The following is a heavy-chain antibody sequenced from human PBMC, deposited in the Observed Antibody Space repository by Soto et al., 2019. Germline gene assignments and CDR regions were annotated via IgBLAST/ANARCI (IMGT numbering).Heavy chain of an antibody. CDR2: IYYSGST. Sequence: SETLSLTCTVSGGSISSYYWSWIRQPPGKGLEWIGYIYYSGSTNYNPSLESRVTISVDTSKNQFSLKLSSVTAADTAVYYRARVWGGAFDIWGQGTMVTVSS. CDR1: GGSISSYY. D-gene: IGHD3-10*01. V-gene: IGHV4-59*01. CDR3: ARVWGGAFDI. J-gene: IGHJ3*02.